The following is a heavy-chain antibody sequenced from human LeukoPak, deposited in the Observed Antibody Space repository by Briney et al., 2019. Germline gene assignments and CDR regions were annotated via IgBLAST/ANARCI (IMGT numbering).Heavy chain of an antibody. CDR2: IYHSGST. CDR3: ARVNKVYCGGDCYPTRPTTTFDY. J-gene: IGHJ4*02. D-gene: IGHD2-21*02. CDR1: GYSISSGYY. V-gene: IGHV4-38-2*02. Sequence: SETLSLTCTVSGYSISSGYYWGWIRQPPGKGLEWIGSIYHSGSTYYNPSLKSRVTISVDTSKNQFSLKLSSVTAADTAVYYCARVNKVYCGGDCYPTRPTTTFDYWGQGTLVTVSS.